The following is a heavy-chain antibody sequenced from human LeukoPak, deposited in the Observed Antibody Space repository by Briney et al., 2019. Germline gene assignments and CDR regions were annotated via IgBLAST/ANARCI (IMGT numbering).Heavy chain of an antibody. CDR3: AREVQGPYYDFWSGYYHNWFDP. CDR2: MNPNSGNT. Sequence: VASVKVSCKASGYTFTSYDINWVRQATGQGLEWMGWMNPNSGNTGYAQKFQGRVTMTRNTSISTAYMELSSLRSEDTAVYYCAREVQGPYYDFWSGYYHNWFDPWGQGTLVTVSS. CDR1: GYTFTSYD. D-gene: IGHD3-3*01. V-gene: IGHV1-8*01. J-gene: IGHJ5*02.